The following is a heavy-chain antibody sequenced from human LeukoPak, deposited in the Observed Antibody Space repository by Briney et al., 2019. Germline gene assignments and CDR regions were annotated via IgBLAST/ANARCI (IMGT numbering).Heavy chain of an antibody. CDR1: GYTFTVYY. Sequence: ASVKVSCKASGYTFTVYYMHWVRQAPGQGLEWMGWINPNSGGTNYAQKFQGRVTMTRDTSISTAFMELSRLRSDDTAVYYCARYTMVRGVDWGQGTLVTVSS. CDR3: ARYTMVRGVD. D-gene: IGHD3-10*01. CDR2: INPNSGGT. J-gene: IGHJ4*02. V-gene: IGHV1-2*02.